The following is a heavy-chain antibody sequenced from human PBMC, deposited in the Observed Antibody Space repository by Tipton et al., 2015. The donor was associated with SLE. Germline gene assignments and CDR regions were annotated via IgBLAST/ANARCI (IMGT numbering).Heavy chain of an antibody. J-gene: IGHJ4*02. V-gene: IGHV3-23*01. D-gene: IGHD2-15*01. CDR1: GFTVSSFG. CDR3: AREQMRGLDY. CDR2: ISSSGGRT. Sequence: SLRLSCAASGFTVSSFGMSWVRQTPGKGLEWVAGISSSGGRTFYADSVKGRFTISRDNSKDTLYLQMDSLRVEDTAVYYCAREQMRGLDYWGQGILVTVSS.